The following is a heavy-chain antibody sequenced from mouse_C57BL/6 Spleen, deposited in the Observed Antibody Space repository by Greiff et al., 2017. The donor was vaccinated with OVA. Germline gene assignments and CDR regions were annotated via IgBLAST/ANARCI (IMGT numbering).Heavy chain of an antibody. CDR2: IDPNSGGT. D-gene: IGHD2-4*01. Sequence: QVQLQQPGAELVKPGASVKLSCKASGYTFTSYWMHWVKQRPGRGLEWIGRIDPNSGGTKYNEKFKSKATLTVDKPSSAAYMQLSSLTSKNSAVYYCARGPLSDYVAYWGQGTLVNVSA. V-gene: IGHV1-72*01. J-gene: IGHJ3*01. CDR3: ARGPLSDYVAY. CDR1: GYTFTSYW.